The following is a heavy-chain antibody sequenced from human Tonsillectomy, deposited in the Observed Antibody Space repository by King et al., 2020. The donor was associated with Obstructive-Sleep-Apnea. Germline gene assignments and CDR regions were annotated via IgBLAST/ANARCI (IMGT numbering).Heavy chain of an antibody. CDR3: ARGTTVTHNWFDP. V-gene: IGHV5-51*01. J-gene: IGHJ5*02. CDR1: GYSVTSYW. Sequence: QLVQSGAEVKKPGESLKISCKGSGYSVTSYWIGWVRQMPGKGREWMGIIYPGDSDTRYSPSFQGQVTNSAGKPFSTAYLQWSSLKASDTAMYYCARGTTVTHNWFDPWGQGTLVTVSS. CDR2: IYPGDSDT. D-gene: IGHD4-17*01.